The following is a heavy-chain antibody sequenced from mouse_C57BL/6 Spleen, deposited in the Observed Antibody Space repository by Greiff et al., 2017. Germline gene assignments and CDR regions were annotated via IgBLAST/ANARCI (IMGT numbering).Heavy chain of an antibody. Sequence: EVKLMESGGGLVKPGGSLKLSCAASGFTFSDYGMHWVRQAPEKGLEWVAYISSGSSTIYYADTVKGRFTISRDNAKNTRFLQMTSLRSEDTAMYYCAPYYGSSYGDAMDYWGQGTSVTVSS. D-gene: IGHD1-1*01. CDR1: GFTFSDYG. CDR2: ISSGSSTI. V-gene: IGHV5-17*01. CDR3: APYYGSSYGDAMDY. J-gene: IGHJ4*01.